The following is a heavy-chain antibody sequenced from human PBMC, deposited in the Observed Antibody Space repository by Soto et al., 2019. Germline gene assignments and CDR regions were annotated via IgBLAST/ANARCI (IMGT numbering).Heavy chain of an antibody. CDR2: ISSSGSTI. Sequence: LRLSCAASGFTFSSYEMNWVRQAPGKGLEWVSYISSSGSTIYYADSVKGRFTISRDNAKNSLYLQMNSLRAEDTAVYYCARDSSSSPFDYWGQGTLVTVSS. J-gene: IGHJ4*02. V-gene: IGHV3-48*03. D-gene: IGHD6-6*01. CDR1: GFTFSSYE. CDR3: ARDSSSSPFDY.